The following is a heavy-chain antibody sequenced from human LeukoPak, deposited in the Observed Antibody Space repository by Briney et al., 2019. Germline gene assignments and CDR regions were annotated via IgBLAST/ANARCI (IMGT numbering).Heavy chain of an antibody. V-gene: IGHV3-11*01. CDR3: ARDRGPIREESYYSYYLDV. CDR2: ISRSGSSI. D-gene: IGHD3-10*01. Sequence: GGSLRLSCAASGFSFSDYYMSWIRQAPGKGLEYISYISRSGSSIYYADSVKGRFTISRDNAKHSLYLQMNSLRAEDTAVYHCARDRGPIREESYYSYYLDVWGKGTTVTVSS. J-gene: IGHJ6*03. CDR1: GFSFSDYY.